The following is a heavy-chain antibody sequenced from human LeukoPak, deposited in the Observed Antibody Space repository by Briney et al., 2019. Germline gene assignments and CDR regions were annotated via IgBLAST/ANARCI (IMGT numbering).Heavy chain of an antibody. Sequence: GGSLRLSCAASGFTFSSYAMTWVRQAPGKGLEWVSLISFSGGSTYYADSVKGRFTISRDNSKDTLYLQMNSLRAEDTAIYYCARDIQLSTWGLGTMVTVSS. J-gene: IGHJ3*01. D-gene: IGHD5-24*01. CDR3: ARDIQLST. V-gene: IGHV3-23*01. CDR1: GFTFSSYA. CDR2: ISFSGGST.